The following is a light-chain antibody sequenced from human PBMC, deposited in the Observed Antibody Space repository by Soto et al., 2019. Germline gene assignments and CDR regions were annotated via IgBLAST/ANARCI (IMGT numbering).Light chain of an antibody. Sequence: QSALTQPASVSGSPGQSITIYCTGTSSDVGSYNLVSWYQQLPGKAPKLIIYEGSRRPSGVSNRFSGSKSGNTASLIISGLQVADEADYYCCIYATKYIFGTGTKVTVL. J-gene: IGLJ1*01. CDR3: CIYATKYI. CDR2: EGS. CDR1: SSDVGSYNL. V-gene: IGLV2-23*01.